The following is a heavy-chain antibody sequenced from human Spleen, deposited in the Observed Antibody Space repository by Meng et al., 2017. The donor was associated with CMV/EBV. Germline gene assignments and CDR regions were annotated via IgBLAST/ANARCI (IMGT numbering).Heavy chain of an antibody. D-gene: IGHD2-2*01. CDR2: IIPIFGTA. CDR1: GGTFSSYA. V-gene: IGHV1-69*05. CDR3: ARSGPRLDNIVVVPAAVDYYYYGMDV. Sequence: SVKVSCKASGGTFSSYAISWVRQAPGQGLEWMGGIIPIFGTANYAQKFQGRVTITTDESTSTAYMELSSLRSEDTAVYYCARSGPRLDNIVVVPAAVDYYYYGMDVWGQGTTVTVSS. J-gene: IGHJ6*02.